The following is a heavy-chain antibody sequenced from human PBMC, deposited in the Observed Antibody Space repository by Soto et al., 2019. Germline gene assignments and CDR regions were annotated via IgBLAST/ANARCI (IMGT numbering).Heavy chain of an antibody. V-gene: IGHV4-31*03. Sequence: SETLSLTCTVSGGSISSGGYYWSWIRQHPGKGLEWIGYIYYSGSTYYNPSLKSRVTISVDTSKNQFSLKLSSVTAADTAVYYCARISPYYYYYMDVWGKGTTVTVSS. CDR2: IYYSGST. CDR3: ARISPYYYYYMDV. J-gene: IGHJ6*03. CDR1: GGSISSGGYY. D-gene: IGHD3-3*02.